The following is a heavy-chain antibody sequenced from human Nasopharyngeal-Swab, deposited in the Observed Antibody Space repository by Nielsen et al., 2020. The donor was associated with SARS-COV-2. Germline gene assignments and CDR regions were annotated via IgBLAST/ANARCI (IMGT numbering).Heavy chain of an antibody. J-gene: IGHJ3*02. CDR1: GFTFSSHS. Sequence: GGSLRLSCAASGFTFSSHSMNWVRQAPGKGLEWVSSISSSSTYIYYAGSVKGRFTISRDNAKNSLYLQMNSLRVEDTAVYYCARVLLRALGKFGEGYAFDIWGQGTMVTVSS. D-gene: IGHD3-10*01. CDR2: ISSSSTYI. CDR3: ARVLLRALGKFGEGYAFDI. V-gene: IGHV3-21*01.